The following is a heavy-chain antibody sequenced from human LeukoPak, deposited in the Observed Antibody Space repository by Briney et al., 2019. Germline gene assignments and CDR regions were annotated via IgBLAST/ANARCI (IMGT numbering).Heavy chain of an antibody. D-gene: IGHD2-2*02. J-gene: IGHJ4*02. CDR2: ICCSGCRT. V-gene: IGHV3-23*01. CDR3: AKGGRGTYCSSTSCYSALGFDY. CDR1: RFTLSIYP. Sequence: GGALLLSCAASRFTLSIYPMSSVRQAAGKGLEWVSPICCSGCRTYYADSVKGRFTISRDNSKNTLYLQMNSLRAEDTAVHYCAKGGRGTYCSSTSCYSALGFDYWGQGTLVTVSS.